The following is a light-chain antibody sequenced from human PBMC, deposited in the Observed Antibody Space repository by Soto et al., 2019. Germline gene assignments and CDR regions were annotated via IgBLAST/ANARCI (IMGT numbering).Light chain of an antibody. V-gene: IGKV1-39*01. CDR2: GAS. CDR1: QNINNY. J-gene: IGKJ1*01. CDR3: QQTYIFPST. Sequence: DVEMTQSPSSLSASVGDRVTFTCRASQNINNYLNWYQQKPGTAPRLLIHGASTLQSGVPSRFSGGGSGTDFTLTINSLQPQDFATYYCQQTYIFPSTFGQGTKVEV.